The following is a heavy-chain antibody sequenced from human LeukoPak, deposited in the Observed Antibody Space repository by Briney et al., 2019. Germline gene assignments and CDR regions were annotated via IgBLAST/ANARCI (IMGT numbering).Heavy chain of an antibody. V-gene: IGHV3-23*01. D-gene: IGHD3-16*01. CDR1: GFTFSNYA. CDR3: ARRRQSGIGSLYCFDS. J-gene: IGHJ4*02. CDR2: ISRSGDST. Sequence: PGGSLRLSCAASGFTFSNYAMSWVRQTPGMRLEWVSAISRSGDSTYYTDSVKGRFTISRDNSRDTLYLHMTSLSAEDTAVYYCARRRQSGIGSLYCFDSWGQGTLVTVSS.